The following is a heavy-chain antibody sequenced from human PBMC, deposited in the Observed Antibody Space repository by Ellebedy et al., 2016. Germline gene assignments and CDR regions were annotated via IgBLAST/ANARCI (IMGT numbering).Heavy chain of an antibody. CDR1: GFTFSNAW. D-gene: IGHD6-19*01. Sequence: GESLKISXAASGFTFSNAWMSWVRQAPGKGLEWVGRIKSKTDGGTTDYAAPVKGRFTISRDDSKNTLYLQMNSLKTEDTAVYYCTTDAVAGLDYWGQGTLVTVSS. V-gene: IGHV3-15*01. CDR3: TTDAVAGLDY. CDR2: IKSKTDGGTT. J-gene: IGHJ4*02.